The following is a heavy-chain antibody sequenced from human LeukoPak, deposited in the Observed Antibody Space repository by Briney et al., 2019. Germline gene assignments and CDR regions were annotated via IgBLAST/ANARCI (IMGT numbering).Heavy chain of an antibody. J-gene: IGHJ5*02. Sequence: PGASVKVSCKASGYTFTSYGISWVRQAPGQGLEWMGWISAYNGNTNYAQKLQGRVTMTEDTSTDTAYMELSSLRSEDTAVYYCATMGLDCSSTSCFNWFDLWGQGTLVTVSS. V-gene: IGHV1-18*01. CDR1: GYTFTSYG. CDR3: ATMGLDCSSTSCFNWFDL. D-gene: IGHD2-2*01. CDR2: ISAYNGNT.